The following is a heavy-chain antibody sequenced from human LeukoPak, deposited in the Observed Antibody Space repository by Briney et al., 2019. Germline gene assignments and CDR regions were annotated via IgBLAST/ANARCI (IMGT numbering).Heavy chain of an antibody. Sequence: SETLSLTCTVSGGSISSYYWSWIRQPPGKGLEWIGYIYYSGSTNYNPSLNSRVTISVDTSKNQFSLNLSSVTAADTAVYYCARGGVNWTFDYWGQGTLVTVSS. CDR3: ARGGVNWTFDY. CDR1: GGSISSYY. V-gene: IGHV4-59*01. CDR2: IYYSGST. J-gene: IGHJ4*02. D-gene: IGHD1-20*01.